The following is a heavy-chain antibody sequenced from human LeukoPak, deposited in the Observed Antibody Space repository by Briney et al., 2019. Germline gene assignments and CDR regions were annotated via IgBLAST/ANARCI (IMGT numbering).Heavy chain of an antibody. CDR1: GFTFSSYA. CDR2: ISGSGGST. D-gene: IGHD5-18*01. J-gene: IGHJ4*02. V-gene: IGHV3-23*01. Sequence: QPAGSLRLSCAASGFTFSSYAMNWVCQAPWKRMECDSAISGSGGSTFYADSVKCRFTISRDNSKNTLYLKMNSLRAEDTAVYYCAKAPGGFSYAPGDYWGQGTLVTVSS. CDR3: AKAPGGFSYAPGDY.